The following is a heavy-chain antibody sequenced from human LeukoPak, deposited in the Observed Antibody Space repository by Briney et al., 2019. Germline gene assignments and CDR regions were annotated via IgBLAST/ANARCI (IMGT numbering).Heavy chain of an antibody. CDR1: GFTFDDYA. Sequence: GGSLRLSCVASGFTFDDYAMHWVRQAPGKGLEWVCLTNWDGTNTLCAGSVKGRFTISRDNNKSSLFLQMNSLKPKDTALYYCAKGDSGHDSIFHPPGAFDSWGQGTLVTVSS. CDR3: AKGDSGHDSIFHPPGAFDS. D-gene: IGHD3-22*01. J-gene: IGHJ4*02. CDR2: TNWDGTNT. V-gene: IGHV3-43D*03.